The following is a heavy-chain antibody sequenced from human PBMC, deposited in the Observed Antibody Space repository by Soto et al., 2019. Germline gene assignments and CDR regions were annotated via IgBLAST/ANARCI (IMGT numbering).Heavy chain of an antibody. J-gene: IGHJ6*02. CDR1: GYTFMTYG. V-gene: IGHV1-18*01. CDR2: ISPYSGYT. CDR3: ARDSTKGYDSGLDV. Sequence: SVKVSCKASGYTFMTYGISWVRQAPGQGLEWMGWISPYSGYTDYAQRLQDRVTMTTDTSTNTAYMELRSLRSDDTAVYYCARDSTKGYDSGLDVWRQGPTVTVSS.